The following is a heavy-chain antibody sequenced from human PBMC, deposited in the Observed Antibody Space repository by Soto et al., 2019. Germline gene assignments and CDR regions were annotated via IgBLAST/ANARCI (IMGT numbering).Heavy chain of an antibody. CDR1: GFTFSIYW. J-gene: IGHJ4*02. CDR3: ASGGYRSRTGWYAMGFGY. Sequence: EVQLVESGGGYVQPGGSLRLSCAASGFTFSIYWMHWVRQAPGTGLVWVSRIHPDGSTTTYADSVKGRFTISRDNDKSTVYLQMHSLSAEDTALYSCASGGYRSRTGWYAMGFGYWGQGALVTVSS. D-gene: IGHD2-2*01. V-gene: IGHV3-74*01. CDR2: IHPDGSTT.